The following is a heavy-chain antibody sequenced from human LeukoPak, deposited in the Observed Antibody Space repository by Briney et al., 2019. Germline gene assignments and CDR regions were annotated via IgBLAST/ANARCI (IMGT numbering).Heavy chain of an antibody. D-gene: IGHD3-10*01. CDR2: FSGDGGST. Sequence: PGGSLRLSCAASGFTFDDYAMHWVRQAPGKGLEWVSLFSGDGGSTYYADSVKGRFTISRDNSKNSLYLQMNSLRTEDTALYYCAKDGEGFGELYWYFDLWGRGTLVTVSS. J-gene: IGHJ2*01. CDR3: AKDGEGFGELYWYFDL. CDR1: GFTFDDYA. V-gene: IGHV3-43*02.